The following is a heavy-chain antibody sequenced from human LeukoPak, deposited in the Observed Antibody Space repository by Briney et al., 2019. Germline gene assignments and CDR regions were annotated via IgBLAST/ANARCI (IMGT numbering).Heavy chain of an antibody. D-gene: IGHD3-16*02. J-gene: IGHJ4*02. CDR3: ARDVRLGELSLPYYFDY. CDR2: IIPIFGTA. V-gene: IGHV1-69*13. CDR1: GGTFSSYA. Sequence: ASVKVSCKASGGTFSSYAISWVRQAPGQGFEWMGGIIPIFGTANYAQKFQGRVTITADESTSTAYMELSSLRSEDTAVYYCARDVRLGELSLPYYFDYWGQGTLVTVSS.